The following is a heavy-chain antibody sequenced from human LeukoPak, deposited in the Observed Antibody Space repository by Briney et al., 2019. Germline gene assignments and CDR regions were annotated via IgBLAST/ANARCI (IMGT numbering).Heavy chain of an antibody. D-gene: IGHD3-16*02. CDR3: ARDDYDYVWGSYRYSGAFDI. V-gene: IGHV4-39*07. J-gene: IGHJ3*02. Sequence: PSETLSLTCTVSGGSISSRSYYWGWIRQPPGKGLEWIGSIYYSGSTYYNPSLKSRVTISVDTSKNQFSLKLSSVTAADTAVYYCARDDYDYVWGSYRYSGAFDIWGQGTMVTVSS. CDR1: GGSISSRSYY. CDR2: IYYSGST.